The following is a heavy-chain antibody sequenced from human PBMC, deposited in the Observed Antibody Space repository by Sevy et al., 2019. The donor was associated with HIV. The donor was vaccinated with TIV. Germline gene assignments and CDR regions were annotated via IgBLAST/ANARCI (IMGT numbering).Heavy chain of an antibody. V-gene: IGHV3-7*01. CDR1: GFTFSSNW. J-gene: IGHJ4*02. CDR3: ARYCTRTSCSYANGGLDY. CDR2: IKQDGSEK. D-gene: IGHD2-2*01. Sequence: GGSLRLSCAASGFTFSSNWMSWVRQAPGKGLEWVANIKQDGSEKYFMDSVKGRFTISRDNARNSRYLQMNSLRAEDTAVYYCARYCTRTSCSYANGGLDYWGQGTLVTVSS.